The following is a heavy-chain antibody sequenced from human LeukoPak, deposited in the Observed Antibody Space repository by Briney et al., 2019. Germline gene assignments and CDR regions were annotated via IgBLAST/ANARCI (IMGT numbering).Heavy chain of an antibody. Sequence: GGSLRLSCAASGFTFDDYGLSWVRRAPGKGLVWVSRINSDGSSTSYADSVKGRFTISRDNAENTVYLQMNSLRAEDTAVYYCARSLGSSGYQDYWGQGTLVTVSS. CDR2: INSDGSST. D-gene: IGHD3-22*01. V-gene: IGHV3-74*01. CDR3: ARSLGSSGYQDY. CDR1: GFTFDDYG. J-gene: IGHJ4*02.